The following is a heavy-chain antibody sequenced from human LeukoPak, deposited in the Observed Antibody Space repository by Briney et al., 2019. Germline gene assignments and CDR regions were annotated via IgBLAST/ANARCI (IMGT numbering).Heavy chain of an antibody. Sequence: KPSETLSLTCAVYGGSFSGYYWSWIHQPPGKGLEWIGEINHSGSTNYNPSLKSRVTISVDTPKNQFSLKLSSVTAADTAVYYCARHPPGTMIRYNWFDPWGQGTLVTVSS. CDR3: ARHPPGTMIRYNWFDP. V-gene: IGHV4-34*01. CDR1: GGSFSGYY. CDR2: INHSGST. D-gene: IGHD1-7*01. J-gene: IGHJ5*02.